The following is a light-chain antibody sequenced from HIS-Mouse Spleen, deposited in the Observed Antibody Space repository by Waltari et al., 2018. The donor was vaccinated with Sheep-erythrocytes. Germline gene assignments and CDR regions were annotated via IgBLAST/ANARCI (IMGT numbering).Light chain of an antibody. CDR1: SSDVGGYNY. J-gene: IGLJ3*02. V-gene: IGLV2-14*03. Sequence: QSALTQPASVSGSPGQSITISCTGTSSDVGGYNYVSWYQQHPGKAPKLTIYDVSNRPSGVSNRFSGSKSGNTASLTISGLQAEDDADYYCSSYTSSSTWVFGGGTKLTVL. CDR2: DVS. CDR3: SSYTSSSTWV.